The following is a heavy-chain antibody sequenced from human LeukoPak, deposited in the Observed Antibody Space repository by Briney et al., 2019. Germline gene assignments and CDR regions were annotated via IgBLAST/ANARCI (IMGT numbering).Heavy chain of an antibody. CDR2: IRYDGSNK. Sequence: GGSLRLSCAASGFTFSSYGMHWVRQAPGKGLEWVAFIRYDGSNKYYADSVKGRFTISRDNSKNTLYLQMNSLRAEDTAVYYCAKDDLGSGNPHYMDVWGKGTTVTISS. CDR1: GFTFSSYG. CDR3: AKDDLGSGNPHYMDV. D-gene: IGHD3-10*01. J-gene: IGHJ6*03. V-gene: IGHV3-30*02.